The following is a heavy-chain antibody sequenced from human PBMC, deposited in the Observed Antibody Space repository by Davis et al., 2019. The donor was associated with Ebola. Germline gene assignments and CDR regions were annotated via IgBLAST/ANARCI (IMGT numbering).Heavy chain of an antibody. D-gene: IGHD2-2*01. CDR2: INPNSGGT. J-gene: IGHJ4*02. CDR1: GYTFTGYY. V-gene: IGHV1-2*06. CDR3: ARGPLAFVVPAAPWY. Sequence: AASVKVSCKASGYTFTGYYMHWVRQAPGQGLEWMGRINPNSGGTNYAQKFQGRVTMTRDTSISTAYMELSRLRSDDTAVYYCARGPLAFVVPAAPWYWGQGTLVTVSS.